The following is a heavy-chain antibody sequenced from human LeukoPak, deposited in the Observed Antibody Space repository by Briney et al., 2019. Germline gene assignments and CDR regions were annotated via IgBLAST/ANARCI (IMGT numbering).Heavy chain of an antibody. V-gene: IGHV3-21*03. CDR3: ARDFYDGFALDY. J-gene: IGHJ4*02. Sequence: GGSLRLSCAASGFAFNTYSMNWVRQAPGKGLEWVSFIFSSSTYIYYTDSVKGRFAISRDNARNSLYLQMDNLRAEDTGVYYCARDFYDGFALDYWGQGTLVTVSS. CDR1: GFAFNTYS. D-gene: IGHD2/OR15-2a*01. CDR2: IFSSSTYI.